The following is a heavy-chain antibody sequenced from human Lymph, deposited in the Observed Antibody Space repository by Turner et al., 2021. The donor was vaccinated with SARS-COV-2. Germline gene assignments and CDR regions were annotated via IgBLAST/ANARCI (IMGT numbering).Heavy chain of an antibody. D-gene: IGHD2-15*01. Sequence: EVQLVESGGGLVQPEQSLRISCKASGFTYGDYAMSWVRQAPGKGLEWVGFIISKAYGGTTQYAASVKGRFTISRDDSKSIAYLQMNSLKTEDTAVYYCTRVKYCTGGSCYGYHFDYWGQGTLVTVSS. CDR3: TRVKYCTGGSCYGYHFDY. CDR2: IISKAYGGTT. CDR1: GFTYGDYA. J-gene: IGHJ4*02. V-gene: IGHV3-49*04.